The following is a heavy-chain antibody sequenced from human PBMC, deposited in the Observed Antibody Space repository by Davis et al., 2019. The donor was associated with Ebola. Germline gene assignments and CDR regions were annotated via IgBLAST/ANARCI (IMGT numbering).Heavy chain of an antibody. J-gene: IGHJ2*01. V-gene: IGHV4-61*09. CDR3: ARSGSSSWNWYFDL. D-gene: IGHD6-13*01. Sequence: PSETLSLTCTVSGGSISSGSFYWTWIRQPAGMGLEWIGHIFTSATTTYNPSLQSRVSISVDTSMTQFSLNLSSVTAADTAVYYCARSGSSSWNWYFDLWGRGTLVTVSS. CDR2: IFTSATT. CDR1: GGSISSGSFY.